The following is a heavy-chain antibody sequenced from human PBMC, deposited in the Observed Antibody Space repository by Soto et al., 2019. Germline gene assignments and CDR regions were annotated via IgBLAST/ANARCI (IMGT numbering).Heavy chain of an antibody. J-gene: IGHJ4*02. CDR2: IYYSGST. CDR1: GGSIRSGGYY. V-gene: IGHV4-31*03. CDR3: ARVWDSSGPNFDY. D-gene: IGHD3-22*01. Sequence: QVQLQESGPGLVKPSQTLSLTCTVSGGSIRSGGYYWSWIRQHPGKGLEWIGYIYYSGSTYYNSSLKSRVTISVDTSKNQFSRKRSSVAAADTAVYYCARVWDSSGPNFDYWGQGTLVTVSS.